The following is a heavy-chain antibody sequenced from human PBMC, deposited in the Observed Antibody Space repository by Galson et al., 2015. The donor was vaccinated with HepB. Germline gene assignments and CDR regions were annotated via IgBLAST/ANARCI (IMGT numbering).Heavy chain of an antibody. CDR1: GGSISSGGYY. V-gene: IGHV4-31*03. CDR3: ARDGRGGSGSYYNVFFDY. J-gene: IGHJ4*02. CDR2: IYYSGST. Sequence: TLSLTCTVSGGSISSGGYYWSWIRQHPGKGLEWIGYIYYSGSTYYNPSLKSRVTISVDTSKNQFSLKLSSVTAADTAVYYCARDGRGGSGSYYNVFFDYWGQGTLVTVSS. D-gene: IGHD3-10*01.